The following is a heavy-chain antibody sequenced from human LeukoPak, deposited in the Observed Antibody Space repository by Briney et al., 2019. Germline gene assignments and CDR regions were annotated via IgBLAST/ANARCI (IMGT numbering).Heavy chain of an antibody. CDR3: ARRRDFIDY. CDR2: SSSRGSTI. J-gene: IGHJ4*02. D-gene: IGHD3/OR15-3a*01. V-gene: IGHV3-11*01. CDR1: VFTLSDCY. Sequence: GVSLRLSCGACVFTLSDCYMRWIPRAPGKGLEWVSYSSSRGSTIYHAHSVKGRFAISRDNAKNSLYLQMNSLRAEDTAVYYCARRRDFIDYWGQGTLVTVS.